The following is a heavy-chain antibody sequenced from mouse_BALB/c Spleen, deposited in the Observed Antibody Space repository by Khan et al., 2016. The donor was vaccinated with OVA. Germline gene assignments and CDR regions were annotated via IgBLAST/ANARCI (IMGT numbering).Heavy chain of an antibody. CDR1: GYTFTNYW. CDR3: TRWATWFFDV. V-gene: IGHV1-63*02. D-gene: IGHD3-1*01. Sequence: VQLQQSGGELVRPGTSVKISCKASGYTFTNYWLGWVKQRPGHGLEWIGDIYPGGGDINYNEKFKGKATLTAGTSSSTAYIQLSSLTSEDSAVYFCTRWATWFFDVWGAGTTVTVSS. J-gene: IGHJ1*01. CDR2: IYPGGGDI.